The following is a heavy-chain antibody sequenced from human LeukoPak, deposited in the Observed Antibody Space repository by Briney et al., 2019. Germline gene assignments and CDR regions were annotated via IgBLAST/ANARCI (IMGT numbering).Heavy chain of an antibody. D-gene: IGHD6-13*01. CDR2: INPNSGGT. V-gene: IGHV1-2*02. J-gene: IGHJ6*03. CDR1: GYTFTGYY. CDR3: ARDSGQQTRYYYYYYMDV. Sequence: ASVKVSCKASGYTFTGYYMHWVRQAPGQGLEWMGWINPNSGGTNYAQKFQGRVTMTRDTSISTAYMELSRLRSDDTAVYYCARDSGQQTRYYYYYYMDVWGKGTTVTVSS.